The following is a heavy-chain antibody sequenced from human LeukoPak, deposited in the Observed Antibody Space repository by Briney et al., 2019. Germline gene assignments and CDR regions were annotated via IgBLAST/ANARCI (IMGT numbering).Heavy chain of an antibody. D-gene: IGHD6-13*01. CDR2: IYYSGST. J-gene: IGHJ6*03. V-gene: IGHV4-39*07. CDR1: GGSISSSSYY. Sequence: SETLSLTCTVSGGSISSSSYYWGWIRQPPGKGLEWIGSIYYSGSTYYNPSLKSRVTISVDTSKNQFSLKLRSVTAADTAVYYCARDRVGQQLVGRKNNYYYMDVWGKGTTVTTSS. CDR3: ARDRVGQQLVGRKNNYYYMDV.